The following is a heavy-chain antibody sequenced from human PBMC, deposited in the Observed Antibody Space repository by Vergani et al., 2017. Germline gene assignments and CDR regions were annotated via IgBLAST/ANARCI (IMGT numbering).Heavy chain of an antibody. J-gene: IGHJ4*02. V-gene: IGHV4-4*02. CDR1: GGSISSSNW. D-gene: IGHD2-15*01. CDR2: IYHSGST. CDR3: ARLSDIVVVVAATTEPKGFDY. Sequence: QVQLQESGPGLVKPSGTLSLTCAVSGGSISSSNWWSWVRQPPGKGLEWIGEIYHSGSTNYNPSLKSRVTISVDKSKNQFSLKLSSVTAADTAVYYCARLSDIVVVVAATTEPKGFDYWGQGTLVTVSS.